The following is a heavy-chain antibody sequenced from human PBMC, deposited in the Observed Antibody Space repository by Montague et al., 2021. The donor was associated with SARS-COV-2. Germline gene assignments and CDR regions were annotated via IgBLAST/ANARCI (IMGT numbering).Heavy chain of an antibody. CDR3: GSDTTAYFRFDY. V-gene: IGHV4-59*08. J-gene: IGHJ4*02. Sequence: SETLSLTCTVSGDSISNYYWSWIRQPPGKGLERIGYIYYSGSTNSNPSLKSRVTISVDTSKNQFSLRLTSVTAADTAFSYCGSDTTAYFRFDYWGRGTLISVSS. D-gene: IGHD3-22*01. CDR2: IYYSGST. CDR1: GDSISNYY.